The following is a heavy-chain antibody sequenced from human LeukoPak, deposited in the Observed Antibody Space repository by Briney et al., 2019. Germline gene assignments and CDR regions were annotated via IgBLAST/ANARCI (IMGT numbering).Heavy chain of an antibody. J-gene: IGHJ3*01. CDR3: ARASAGVPL. CDR1: GFNVSSIH. CDR2: TYSGGST. Sequence: GGSLRLSCAASGFNVSSIHMNWVRQAPGKGLEWVSVTYSGGSTYYADSVKGRFTISRDNSKNTMYLQMKSLRAEDTAVYYCARASAGVPLWGQGTSDTVSS. V-gene: IGHV3-53*01. D-gene: IGHD3-10*01.